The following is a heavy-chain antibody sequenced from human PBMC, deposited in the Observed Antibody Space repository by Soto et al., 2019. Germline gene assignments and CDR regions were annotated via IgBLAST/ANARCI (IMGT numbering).Heavy chain of an antibody. V-gene: IGHV1-46*03. J-gene: IGHJ4*02. CDR3: ARVGVPAAALDYFDY. D-gene: IGHD2-2*01. CDR1: GYTFTSYY. CDR2: INPSGGST. Sequence: QVQLVQSGAEVKKPGASVKVSCKASGYTFTSYYMHWVRQAPGQGLEWMGIINPSGGSTSYAQKFQGRVTMTRDTSTSTVYMELSSLRSEDTAVYYCARVGVPAAALDYFDYWGQGTLVTVSS.